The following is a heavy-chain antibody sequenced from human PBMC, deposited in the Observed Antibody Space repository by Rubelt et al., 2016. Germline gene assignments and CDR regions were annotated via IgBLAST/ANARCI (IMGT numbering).Heavy chain of an antibody. V-gene: IGHV3-23*01. CDR1: GFSFSSYA. CDR3: AKDVRAHDYSNYVFDY. J-gene: IGHJ4*02. CDR2: ISDAGDST. Sequence: EVQLLESGGGLVQPGGSLRLSCAASGFSFSSYAMSWVRQAPGKGLEWVSAISDAGDSTYYADSVKGRITISRDNSKNTRDLQRSSLRAEDTAVYYGAKDVRAHDYSNYVFDYWGQGTLVTVSS. D-gene: IGHD4-11*01.